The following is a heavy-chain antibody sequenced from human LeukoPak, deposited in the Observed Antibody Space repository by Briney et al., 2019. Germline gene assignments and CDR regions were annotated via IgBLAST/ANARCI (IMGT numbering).Heavy chain of an antibody. CDR3: ARDGIKDRRLPSGFDP. Sequence: PSQTLSLTCTVSGGSISSGSYYWSWIRQPAGKGLEWIGRIYTSGSTNYNPSLKSRVTISVDTSKNQFSLKLSSVTAADTAVYYCARDGIKDRRLPSGFDPRGQGTLVTVSS. J-gene: IGHJ5*02. CDR2: IYTSGST. D-gene: IGHD1-1*01. CDR1: GGSISSGSYY. V-gene: IGHV4-61*02.